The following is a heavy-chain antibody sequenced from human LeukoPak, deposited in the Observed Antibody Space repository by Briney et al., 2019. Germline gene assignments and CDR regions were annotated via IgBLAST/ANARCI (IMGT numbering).Heavy chain of an antibody. CDR3: AKSITAAGTYAFDI. CDR2: MRGNGGST. J-gene: IGHJ3*02. Sequence: GGSLRLSCAASGFXFSSYAMSWVRQAPGKGLEWVSAMRGNGGSTEYVDSVRGRFIISRDNSRNTLYLQMNSLRAEDTAVYYCAKSITAAGTYAFDIWGQGTVVTVSS. V-gene: IGHV3-23*01. D-gene: IGHD6-13*01. CDR1: GFXFSSYA.